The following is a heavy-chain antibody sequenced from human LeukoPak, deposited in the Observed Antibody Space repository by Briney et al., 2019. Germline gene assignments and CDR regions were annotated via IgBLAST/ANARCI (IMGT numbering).Heavy chain of an antibody. J-gene: IGHJ5*02. CDR2: INPSGGST. V-gene: IGHV1-46*01. Sequence: ASVKVSCKASGYTFTNYYIHWVRQAPGQGLECMGIINPSGGSTSYAQKFQGRVTMTRDMSTSTVYMELSGLRSEDTAAYYCARGGVGATTYVWFDPWGQGTLVTVSS. D-gene: IGHD1-26*01. CDR1: GYTFTNYY. CDR3: ARGGVGATTYVWFDP.